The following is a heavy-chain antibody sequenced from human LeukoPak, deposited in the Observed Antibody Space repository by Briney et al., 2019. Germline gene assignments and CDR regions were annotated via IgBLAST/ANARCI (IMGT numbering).Heavy chain of an antibody. CDR2: INPDGSTT. CDR3: ARGVNGNSDY. Sequence: GGSLRLSCAASGFTFSNSWMHWVRQSPGQGLVWVSRINPDGSTTTYADSVQGRFTISRDNAKNTLYLQMNSLRAEDTAVYFCARGVNGNSDYWGQGTLVTVSS. D-gene: IGHD2-8*01. V-gene: IGHV3-74*01. J-gene: IGHJ4*02. CDR1: GFTFSNSW.